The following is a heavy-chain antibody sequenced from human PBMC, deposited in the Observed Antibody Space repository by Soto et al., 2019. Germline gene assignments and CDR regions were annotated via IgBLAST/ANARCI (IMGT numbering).Heavy chain of an antibody. CDR3: AASEVGLISVLGT. J-gene: IGHJ5*02. CDR2: IPYSGGP. V-gene: IGHV4-59*01. D-gene: IGHD3-10*02. CDR1: GGSMKNFF. Sequence: QVQLRESSPGLVKPSETLSLTCTVSGGSMKNFFWSWIRQPPGKGLEWIGYIPYSGGPTYTPSLKSRVSIAIDTSRNQFSLRLTSVTTADTAVYYCAASEVGLISVLGTWGQGTQVTVSS.